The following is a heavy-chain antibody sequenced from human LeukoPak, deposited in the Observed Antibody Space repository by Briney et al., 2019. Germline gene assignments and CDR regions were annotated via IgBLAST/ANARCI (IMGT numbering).Heavy chain of an antibody. V-gene: IGHV1-2*02. J-gene: IGHJ4*02. CDR3: ARGFGAAAGTYQYY. Sequence: WASVKVSCKASGYTFTGSYMHWVRHAPGQGLEWMGWINPNSGGTNYAQKFQGRDTMTSDTSISTAYMELSRLRSDDTAVYYCARGFGAAAGTYQYYWGQGTLGTVSS. CDR2: INPNSGGT. CDR1: GYTFTGSY. D-gene: IGHD6-13*01.